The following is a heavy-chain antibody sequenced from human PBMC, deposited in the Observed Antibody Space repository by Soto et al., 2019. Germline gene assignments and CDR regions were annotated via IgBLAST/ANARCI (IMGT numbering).Heavy chain of an antibody. Sequence: GGSVKVSWEASGNSFTRYGIKWVVQATGQGLEWMGWMNPNSGNTGYAQKFQGRVTMTRNTSISTAYMELSSLRSEDTAVYYCASFVDYSGSGSYYTRGQGTPVTVSP. CDR3: ASFVDYSGSGSYYT. CDR1: GNSFTRYG. CDR2: MNPNSGNT. J-gene: IGHJ4*02. V-gene: IGHV1-8*01. D-gene: IGHD3-10*01.